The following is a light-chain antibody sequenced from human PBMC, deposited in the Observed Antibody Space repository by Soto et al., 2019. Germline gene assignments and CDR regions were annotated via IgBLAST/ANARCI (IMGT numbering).Light chain of an antibody. Sequence: DIQITQSPSTLSASVGDRVTTTCRASQSISRWLAWYQQKAGKAPKFLIYDASNLESGVPSRFSGSGSGTDFTLTISSLEPEDFAVYYCQQRSNSVTFGQGTRLEIK. CDR1: QSISRW. V-gene: IGKV1-5*01. J-gene: IGKJ5*01. CDR2: DAS. CDR3: QQRSNSVT.